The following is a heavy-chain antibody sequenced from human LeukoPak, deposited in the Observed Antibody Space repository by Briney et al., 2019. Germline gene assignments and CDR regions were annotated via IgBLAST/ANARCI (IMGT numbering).Heavy chain of an antibody. CDR1: GVTLSSYA. J-gene: IGHJ4*02. Sequence: GGSLRLSCAASGVTLSSYAMSWVRQAPGKGLEWVSVISGSDGRTFYADSVKGRFTISRDNSKNTLYVQMNSLRAEDTAVYYCAKGGADRKYYFDYWGQGTLVTVSS. CDR2: ISGSDGRT. CDR3: AKGGADRKYYFDY. V-gene: IGHV3-23*01. D-gene: IGHD2-15*01.